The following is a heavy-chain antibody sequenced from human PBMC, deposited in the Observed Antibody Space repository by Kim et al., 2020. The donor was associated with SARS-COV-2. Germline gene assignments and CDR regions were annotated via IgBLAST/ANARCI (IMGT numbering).Heavy chain of an antibody. CDR2: ISSSSSYI. Sequence: GGSLRLSCAASGFTFSSYSMNWVRQAPGKGLEWVSSISSSSSYIYYADSVKGRFTISRDNAKNSLYLQMNSLRAEDTAVYYCARAQGRLRGGHYYYYYGMDVWGQGTTVTVSS. V-gene: IGHV3-21*01. D-gene: IGHD3-10*01. J-gene: IGHJ6*02. CDR1: GFTFSSYS. CDR3: ARAQGRLRGGHYYYYYGMDV.